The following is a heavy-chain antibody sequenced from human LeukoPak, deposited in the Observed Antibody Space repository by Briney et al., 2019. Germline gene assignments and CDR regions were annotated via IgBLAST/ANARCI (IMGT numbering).Heavy chain of an antibody. Sequence: PGGSLRLSCAASGFTFSSYGMHWVRQAPDKGLEWVAVIWYDGSNKYYADSVKGRFTISRDNSKNTLYLQMNSLRAEDTAVYYCAKDGRAVAAYRGNWFDPWGQGTLVTVSS. CDR3: AKDGRAVAAYRGNWFDP. CDR2: IWYDGSNK. CDR1: GFTFSSYG. V-gene: IGHV3-33*06. D-gene: IGHD6-19*01. J-gene: IGHJ5*02.